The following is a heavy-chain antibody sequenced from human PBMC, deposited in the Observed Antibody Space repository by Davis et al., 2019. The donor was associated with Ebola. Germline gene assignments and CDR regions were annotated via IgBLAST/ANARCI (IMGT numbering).Heavy chain of an antibody. CDR1: GGSFSGYY. Sequence: SETLSLTCAVYGGSFSGYYWSWIRQPPGKGLEWIGEINHSGSTNYNPSLKSRVTISVDTSKNQFSLKLSSVTAADTAVYYCARVPMIVVVIASTDDAFDIWGQGTMVTVSS. J-gene: IGHJ3*02. V-gene: IGHV4-34*01. D-gene: IGHD3-22*01. CDR2: INHSGST. CDR3: ARVPMIVVVIASTDDAFDI.